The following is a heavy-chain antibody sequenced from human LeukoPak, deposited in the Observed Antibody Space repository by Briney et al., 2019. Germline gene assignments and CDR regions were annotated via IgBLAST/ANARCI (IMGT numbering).Heavy chain of an antibody. CDR1: GFTFSAYW. CDR2: IDDDGSGA. J-gene: IGHJ5*02. Sequence: GGSLRLSCAASGFTFSAYWMHWARQAPGMGLVWVSRIDDDGSGASYADSVKGRFTISRDNARNTLYLQMNSLRAEDTAVYYCARIGPSGSGSYFFLDPWGQGTPVTVSS. D-gene: IGHD3-10*01. CDR3: ARIGPSGSGSYFFLDP. V-gene: IGHV3-74*01.